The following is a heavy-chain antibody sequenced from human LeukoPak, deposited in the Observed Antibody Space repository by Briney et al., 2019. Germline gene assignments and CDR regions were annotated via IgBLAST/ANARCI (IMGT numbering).Heavy chain of an antibody. J-gene: IGHJ4*02. V-gene: IGHV4-61*02. CDR3: AGGLLLGYTNGLPVYYFDS. Sequence: KPSETLSLTCTVSGNSISSGDYYWSWIRQPAGKGLEWIGRIYTSGSTNYNPSLKSRVTISGDTSKNQFSLRLSSVTAADTAVYYCAGGLLLGYTNGLPVYYFDSWGQGTLVTVSS. D-gene: IGHD5-18*01. CDR1: GNSISSGDYY. CDR2: IYTSGST.